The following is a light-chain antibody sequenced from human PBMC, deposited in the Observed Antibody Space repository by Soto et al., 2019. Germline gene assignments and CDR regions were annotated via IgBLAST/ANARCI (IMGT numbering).Light chain of an antibody. J-gene: IGLJ1*01. V-gene: IGLV2-14*01. CDR1: SSDVGGYNY. CDR2: EVT. Sequence: QAALTQPASVSGSPGQSITSSCTGSSSDVGGYNYVSWYQQHPGKAPNLLIFEVTNRPSGVSNRFSGSKSGNTDSLTISGLQAEDEADYYCSYFTGSSTSYVFGTGTKLTVL. CDR3: SYFTGSSTSYV.